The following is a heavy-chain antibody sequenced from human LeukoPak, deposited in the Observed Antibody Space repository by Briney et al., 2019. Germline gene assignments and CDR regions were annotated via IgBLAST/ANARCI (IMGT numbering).Heavy chain of an antibody. D-gene: IGHD3-22*01. Sequence: EASLKVSCTASGYTFTSYYMHWVRQAPGQGLEWMGIINTSGGTTSYAQKFKGRVTITRNTSISTAYMELSSLRSEDTAVYYCAREAGSGYYYTLGYYYYYMDVWGKGTTVTVSS. CDR3: AREAGSGYYYTLGYYYYYMDV. CDR2: INTSGGTT. CDR1: GYTFTSYY. V-gene: IGHV1-46*01. J-gene: IGHJ6*03.